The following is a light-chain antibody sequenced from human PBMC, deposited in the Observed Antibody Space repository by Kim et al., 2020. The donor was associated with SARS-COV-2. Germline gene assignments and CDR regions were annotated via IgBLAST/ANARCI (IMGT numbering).Light chain of an antibody. CDR1: SSNIGAGYD. CDR2: VNN. Sequence: QSVLTQPPAVSGAPGQRVTISCTGTSSNIGAGYDVHWYQQLSGKPPQLLIFVNNDRPSGVTDRISASKSGTSASLAITGLQLEDEGDYFCQSYDTSLSLKIFGGGTQLTVL. CDR3: QSYDTSLSLKI. J-gene: IGLJ2*01. V-gene: IGLV1-40*01.